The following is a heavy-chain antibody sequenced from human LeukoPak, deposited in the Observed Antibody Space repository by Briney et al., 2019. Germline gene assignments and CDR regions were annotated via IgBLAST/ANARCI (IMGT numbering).Heavy chain of an antibody. CDR3: ARRRTLVLSTFPNYYFDS. D-gene: IGHD4/OR15-4a*01. CDR2: IFSTGST. CDR1: GDSINNYY. Sequence: PSETLSLTCTVSGDSINNYYWTWIRQPPGKGLEWIGYIFSTGSTNYNPSLKSRVTISVDTSKNQFSLKLSSVTSADTAVYYCARRRTLVLSTFPNYYFDSWGQGTLVTVSS. J-gene: IGHJ4*02. V-gene: IGHV4-59*01.